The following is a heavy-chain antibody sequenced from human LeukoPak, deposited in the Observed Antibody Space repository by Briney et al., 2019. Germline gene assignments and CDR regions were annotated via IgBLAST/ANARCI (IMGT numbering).Heavy chain of an antibody. Sequence: SETLSLTCTVSGGSISSSSYYWGWIRQPPGKGLEWIGSIYYSGSTYYNPSLKSRVTISVDTSKNQFSLKLSPVTAADTAVYYCARGSYDSSGYYYVYWGQGTLVTVSS. CDR3: ARGSYDSSGYYYVY. D-gene: IGHD3-22*01. CDR2: IYYSGST. CDR1: GGSISSSSYY. J-gene: IGHJ4*02. V-gene: IGHV4-39*07.